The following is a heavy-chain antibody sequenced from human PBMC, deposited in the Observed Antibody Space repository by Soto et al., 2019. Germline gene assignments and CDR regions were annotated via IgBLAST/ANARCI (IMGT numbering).Heavy chain of an antibody. V-gene: IGHV3-15*01. CDR1: GFTLSNAW. CDR3: TTAGRWYYYYGMDV. Sequence: PGGSLRLSSAASGFTLSNAWMSWVRQAPGGGLEWVGRIKSKTDGGTTDYAAPVKGRFTISRDDSKNTLYLQMNSLKTEDTAVYYCTTAGRWYYYYGMDVWGQGTRVTVSS. CDR2: IKSKTDGGTT. J-gene: IGHJ6*02. D-gene: IGHD4-17*01.